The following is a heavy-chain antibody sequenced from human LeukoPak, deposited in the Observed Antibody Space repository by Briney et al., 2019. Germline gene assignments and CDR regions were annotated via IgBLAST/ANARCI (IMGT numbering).Heavy chain of an antibody. CDR2: ISGSGGST. CDR3: AKSAVAGTFSGPPDWFDP. CDR1: GFTFSSYE. Sequence: PGGSLRLSCAASGFTFSSYEMNWVRQAPGKGLEWVSGISGSGGSTHYADSVKGRFTISRDNSKNTLHLQMNSLRAEDTAVYYCAKSAVAGTFSGPPDWFDPWGQGTLVTVSS. V-gene: IGHV3-23*01. J-gene: IGHJ5*02. D-gene: IGHD6-19*01.